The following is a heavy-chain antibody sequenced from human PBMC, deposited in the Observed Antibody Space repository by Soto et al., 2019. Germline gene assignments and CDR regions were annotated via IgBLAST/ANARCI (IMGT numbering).Heavy chain of an antibody. J-gene: IGHJ6*02. CDR3: AREGCSGGSCYGSYYYYGMDV. V-gene: IGHV4-59*01. Sequence: SETLSLTCTVSGASIISYYWSCILQPPGKRLEWIGYIYYSGSTNYNPSLKSRVTISVDTSKNQFSLKLSSVTAADTAVYYCAREGCSGGSCYGSYYYYGMDVWGQGTTVT. D-gene: IGHD2-15*01. CDR1: GASIISYY. CDR2: IYYSGST.